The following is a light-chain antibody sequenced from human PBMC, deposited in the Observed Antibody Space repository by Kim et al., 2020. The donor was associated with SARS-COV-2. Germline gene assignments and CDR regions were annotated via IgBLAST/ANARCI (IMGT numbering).Light chain of an antibody. CDR3: QHYGTSLYT. V-gene: IGKV3-20*01. CDR1: QSGSRTY. J-gene: IGKJ2*01. Sequence: WSQGGRATLSCRASQSGSRTYFAWDQQTPGQAPRLLIDGASSRAAGVPDRISGSGSGTDFTLTISRLEPEDFAVYYCQHYGTSLYTFGPGTKLEI. CDR2: GAS.